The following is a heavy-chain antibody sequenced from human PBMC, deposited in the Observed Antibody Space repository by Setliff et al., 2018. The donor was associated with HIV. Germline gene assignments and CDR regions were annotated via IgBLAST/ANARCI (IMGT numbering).Heavy chain of an antibody. CDR2: IHPGDSDT. V-gene: IGHV5-51*01. CDR1: GYSFTNYW. D-gene: IGHD6-13*01. CDR3: ARHLIPGDPRYSSSWYY. Sequence: GESLKISCQASGYSFTNYWIGWVRQMPGRGLEWIGVIHPGDSDTRYSPSFQGQVTLSADKSISTAYLQWSSLKASDTAMYYCARHLIPGDPRYSSSWYYWGQGTLVTVSS. J-gene: IGHJ4*02.